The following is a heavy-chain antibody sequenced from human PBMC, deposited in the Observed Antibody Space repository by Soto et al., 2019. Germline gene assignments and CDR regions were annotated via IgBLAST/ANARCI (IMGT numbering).Heavy chain of an antibody. CDR3: AKTRAHYDFWSGYSD. CDR2: ISSSGSTI. J-gene: IGHJ4*02. Sequence: PGGSLRLSCAASGFTFSDYYMSWIRQAPGKGLEWVSYISSSGSTIYYADSVKGRFTISRDNAKNSLYLQMNSLRAEDTAVYYCAKTRAHYDFWSGYSDWGQGTLVTVSS. CDR1: GFTFSDYY. D-gene: IGHD3-3*01. V-gene: IGHV3-11*01.